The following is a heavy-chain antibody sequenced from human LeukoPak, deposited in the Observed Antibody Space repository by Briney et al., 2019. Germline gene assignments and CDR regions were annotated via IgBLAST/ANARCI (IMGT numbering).Heavy chain of an antibody. CDR3: AKDTAPDGCRGGSCQPFDY. D-gene: IGHD2-15*01. Sequence: GGSLRLSCAASGFTFDDYAMHWVRQAPGKGLEWVSGISWNSGRIGYADSVKGRFTISRDNAKNSLYLQMNSLRAEHTALYYCAKDTAPDGCRGGSCQPFDYWGQGTLVTVSS. CDR1: GFTFDDYA. CDR2: ISWNSGRI. V-gene: IGHV3-9*01. J-gene: IGHJ4*02.